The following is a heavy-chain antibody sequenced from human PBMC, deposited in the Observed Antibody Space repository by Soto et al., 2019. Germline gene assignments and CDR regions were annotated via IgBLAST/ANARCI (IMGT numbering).Heavy chain of an antibody. Sequence: SETLSLTCAVYGGSFSGYYWSWIRQPPGKGLEWIGEINHSGSTNYNPSLKSRVTISVDTSKNQFSLKLSSVTAADTAVYYCARGRYYDYVWGSYRPDFDYWGQGTLVTASS. V-gene: IGHV4-34*01. CDR3: ARGRYYDYVWGSYRPDFDY. D-gene: IGHD3-16*02. J-gene: IGHJ4*02. CDR2: INHSGST. CDR1: GGSFSGYY.